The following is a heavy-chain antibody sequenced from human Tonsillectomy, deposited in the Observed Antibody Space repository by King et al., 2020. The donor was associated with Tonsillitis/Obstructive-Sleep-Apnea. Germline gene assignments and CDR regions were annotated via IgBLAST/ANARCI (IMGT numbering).Heavy chain of an antibody. V-gene: IGHV1-69*01. Sequence: VQLVESGADVKKPGSSVRVSCKASGGTFTRHAVSWVRQAPGQGLEWMGGIIPIFGTTNYAQNVQGRVTITADESTSTAYMELSSLRSEDTALYYCARSIIPNARCWFDSWGQGTLVTVSS. D-gene: IGHD2-2*01. J-gene: IGHJ5*01. CDR2: IIPIFGTT. CDR1: GGTFTRHA. CDR3: ARSIIPNARCWFDS.